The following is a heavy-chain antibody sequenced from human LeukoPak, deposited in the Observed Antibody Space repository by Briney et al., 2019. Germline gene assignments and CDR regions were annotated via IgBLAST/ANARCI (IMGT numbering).Heavy chain of an antibody. J-gene: IGHJ4*02. V-gene: IGHV1-46*04. CDR1: GHSLTSYS. CDR3: AKASAMIVVVSKHFDY. Sequence: GASVKVSCKAFGHSLTSYSMHWVRQAPGQGLEWMGIINPSGGSTSYADSVKGRFTISRDNSKNTLYLQMNSLRAEDTAVYYCAKASAMIVVVSKHFDYWGQGTLVTVSS. D-gene: IGHD3-22*01. CDR2: INPSGGST.